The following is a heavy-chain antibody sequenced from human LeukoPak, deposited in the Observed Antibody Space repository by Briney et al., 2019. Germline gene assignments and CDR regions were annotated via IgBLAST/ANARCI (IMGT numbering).Heavy chain of an antibody. CDR2: INSDGSST. J-gene: IGHJ5*02. CDR1: GFTFSSYW. Sequence: GGSLRLSCAASGFTFSSYWMHWVRQAPGKGLVWVSRINSDGSSTSYADSVKGRFTISRDNAKNTLYLQMNSLRAEDTAVYYCARDLVRGVTSPYNWFDPWGQGTLVTVSS. CDR3: ARDLVRGVTSPYNWFDP. D-gene: IGHD3-10*01. V-gene: IGHV3-74*01.